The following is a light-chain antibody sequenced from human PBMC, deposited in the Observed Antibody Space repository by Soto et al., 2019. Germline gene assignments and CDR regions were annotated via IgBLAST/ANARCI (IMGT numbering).Light chain of an antibody. CDR1: SSNIGTNT. CDR3: AVWDDSLNAVV. J-gene: IGLJ2*01. Sequence: QSVLTQSPSASGTPGQRVTISCSGGSSNIGTNTVNWYQQISGAAPKLLIYSYNERPSGVPDRFSGSKSGTSASLDISGLQSEDEADYYCAVWDDSLNAVVFGGGTKLTVL. V-gene: IGLV1-44*01. CDR2: SYN.